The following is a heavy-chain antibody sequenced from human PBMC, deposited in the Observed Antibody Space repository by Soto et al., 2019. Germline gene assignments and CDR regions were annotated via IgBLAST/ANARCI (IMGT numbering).Heavy chain of an antibody. CDR3: ARDRIVVVPAAIGAYYYYGMDV. V-gene: IGHV1-18*01. Sequence: QVQLVQSGAEVKKPGASVKVSCKASGYTFTSYGISWVRQAPGQGLEWMGWISAYNGNTNYARKLQDRVTMTTDTTKSTANMELGILRPDDTAVYYCARDRIVVVPAAIGAYYYYGMDVWGQGTTVTVAS. CDR1: GYTFTSYG. D-gene: IGHD2-2*01. CDR2: ISAYNGNT. J-gene: IGHJ6*02.